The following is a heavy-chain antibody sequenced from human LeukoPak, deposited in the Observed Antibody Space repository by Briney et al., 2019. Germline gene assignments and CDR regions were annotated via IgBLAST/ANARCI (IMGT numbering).Heavy chain of an antibody. V-gene: IGHV3-7*01. CDR3: ARDKIVGPTTLDY. Sequence: GSLRLSCAASGFTFSGYWMSWVRQTPEKGLEWVANIKQDGYEKYYVDSVKGRFTISRDNAKNSLYLQMNSLRADDTAVYYCARDKIVGPTTLDYWGQGTLVTVSS. D-gene: IGHD1-26*01. J-gene: IGHJ4*02. CDR1: GFTFSGYW. CDR2: IKQDGYEK.